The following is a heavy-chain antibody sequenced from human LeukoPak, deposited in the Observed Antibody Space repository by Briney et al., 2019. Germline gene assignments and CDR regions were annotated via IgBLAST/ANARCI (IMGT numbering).Heavy chain of an antibody. J-gene: IGHJ2*01. V-gene: IGHV1-69*05. Sequence: SVKVSCKASGRTLSSYSISWVPHAPGQGLECMGGIIPIFGTAIYAQNFQGRLNITTDDSTNTAHIELHSLRYEDTAVYYCARGARSYVVVLATYFDLWGRGTLVTVSS. CDR3: ARGARSYVVVLATYFDL. D-gene: IGHD2-2*01. CDR1: GRTLSSYS. CDR2: IIPIFGTA.